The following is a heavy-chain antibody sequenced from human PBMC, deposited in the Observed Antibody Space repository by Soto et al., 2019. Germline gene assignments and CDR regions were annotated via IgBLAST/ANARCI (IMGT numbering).Heavy chain of an antibody. CDR2: ISGSGGST. J-gene: IGHJ4*02. Sequence: AGGSLRLSCAASGFTFSSYAMSWVRQAPGKGLEWVSAISGSGGSTYYADSVKGRFTISRDNSKNTLYLQMNSLRAEDTAVYYCAKGKIVVVTFDYWGQGTLVTVSS. CDR3: AKGKIVVVTFDY. D-gene: IGHD3-22*01. CDR1: GFTFSSYA. V-gene: IGHV3-23*01.